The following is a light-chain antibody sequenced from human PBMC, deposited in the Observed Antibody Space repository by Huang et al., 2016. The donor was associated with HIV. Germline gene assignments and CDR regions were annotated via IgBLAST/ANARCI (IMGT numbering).Light chain of an antibody. V-gene: IGKV1-39*01. CDR2: TAT. Sequence: DIQMTQSPPSLSASVGDRVTLTCRADQNIGKSLNWYQQKPREAPKLLIYTATTLERWSPSRVRCSGSGARFTLNSTNLKPEEFATYYLQQSFSGPRTFG. CDR3: QQSFSGPRT. J-gene: IGKJ5*01. CDR1: QNIGKS.